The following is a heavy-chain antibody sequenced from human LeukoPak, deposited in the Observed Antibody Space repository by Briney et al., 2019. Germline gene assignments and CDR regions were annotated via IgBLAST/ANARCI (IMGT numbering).Heavy chain of an antibody. V-gene: IGHV3-43*01. J-gene: IGHJ4*02. D-gene: IGHD4-17*01. CDR3: AKGVPGHYEIDY. CDR2: ITWDGGTT. Sequence: GGSLRLSCAASGFTFDDYTMHWVRQAPGKGLEWVSLITWDGGTTFYADSVKGRFTISRDNNKNSLYLQMNSLRTEDTALYYCAKGVPGHYEIDYWGQGTLVTVSS. CDR1: GFTFDDYT.